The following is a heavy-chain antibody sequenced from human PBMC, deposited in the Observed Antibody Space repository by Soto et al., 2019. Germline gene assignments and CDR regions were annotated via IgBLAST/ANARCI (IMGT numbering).Heavy chain of an antibody. CDR1: GGSISSYY. D-gene: IGHD2-8*02. CDR2: IDYSGST. Sequence: SETLSLTCTVSGGSISSYYWSWIRQPPGKGLEWIGYIDYSGSTNYNPSLKSRVTISVDRSKNQFSLKLSSVTAADTAVYYCATFRRDSVRVPSGPDLFDVWGQGTLVTVSS. J-gene: IGHJ3*01. CDR3: ATFRRDSVRVPSGPDLFDV. V-gene: IGHV4-59*12.